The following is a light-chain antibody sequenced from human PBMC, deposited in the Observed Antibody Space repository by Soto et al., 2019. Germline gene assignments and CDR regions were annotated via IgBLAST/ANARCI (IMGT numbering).Light chain of an antibody. CDR1: QSLVHSDGIAY. CDR2: KVS. V-gene: IGKV2-30*02. CDR3: MQGTHWPIT. J-gene: IGKJ5*01. Sequence: VVMTQSPLSLPVTLGQPASISCRSNQSLVHSDGIAYFSWFQQRPGRPPRRLIYKVSNRDSGVPARFSGSGSGTDFALKISRVEAEDVGVYYCMQGTHWPITFGQGTRLEIK.